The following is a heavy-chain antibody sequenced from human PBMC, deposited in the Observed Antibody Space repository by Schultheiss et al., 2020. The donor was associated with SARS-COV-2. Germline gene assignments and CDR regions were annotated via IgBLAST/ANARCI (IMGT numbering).Heavy chain of an antibody. CDR2: ISGSGGST. Sequence: GGSLRLSCAASGFTFSSYAMSWVRQAPGKGLEWVSAISGSGGSTYYADSVKGRFTISRDNAKNSLYLQMNSLRAEDTAVYYCARGYITMVRGVIVVDYGMDVWGQGTTVTVSS. V-gene: IGHV3-23*01. D-gene: IGHD3-10*01. J-gene: IGHJ6*02. CDR3: ARGYITMVRGVIVVDYGMDV. CDR1: GFTFSSYA.